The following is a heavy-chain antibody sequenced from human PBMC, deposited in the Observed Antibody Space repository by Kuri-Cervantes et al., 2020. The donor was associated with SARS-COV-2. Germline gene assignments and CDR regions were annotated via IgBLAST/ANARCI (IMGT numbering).Heavy chain of an antibody. J-gene: IGHJ6*02. V-gene: IGHV3-30-3*01. CDR1: GFTFSSYA. D-gene: IGHD6-13*01. CDR3: AREADIAAAERYYYYYYGMDV. CDR2: ISYDGSNK. Sequence: GGSLRLSCAACGFTFSSYAMHWVRQAPGKGLEWVAIISYDGSNKYYADSVKGRFTISRDNSKNTLYLQMNSLRAEDTAVYYCAREADIAAAERYYYYYYGMDVWGQGTTVTVSS.